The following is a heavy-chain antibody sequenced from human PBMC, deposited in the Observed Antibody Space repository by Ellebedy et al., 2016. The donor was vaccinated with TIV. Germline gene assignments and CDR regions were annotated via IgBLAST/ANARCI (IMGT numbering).Heavy chain of an antibody. CDR2: IIPILGIA. D-gene: IGHD2/OR15-2a*01. CDR1: GGTFSSYA. J-gene: IGHJ6*03. Sequence: SVKVSXXASGGTFSSYAISWVRQAPGQGLEWMGRIIPILGIANYAQKFQGRVTITADKSTSTAYMELSSLRSDDTAVYSCARDLNSPSRPGVFKSGRGSAYYYMDVWGKGTTVTVSS. V-gene: IGHV1-69*04. CDR3: ARDLNSPSRPGVFKSGRGSAYYYMDV.